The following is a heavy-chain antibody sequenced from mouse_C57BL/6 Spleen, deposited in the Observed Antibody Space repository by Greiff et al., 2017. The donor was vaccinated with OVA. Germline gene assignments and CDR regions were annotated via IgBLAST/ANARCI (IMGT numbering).Heavy chain of an antibody. CDR1: GYTFTSYW. V-gene: IGHV1-69*01. CDR3: ARYYYGEAMDY. J-gene: IGHJ4*01. CDR2: IDPSDSYT. D-gene: IGHD1-1*01. Sequence: VQLQQPGAELVMPGASVKLSCKASGYTFTSYWMHWVKQRPGQGLEWIGEIDPSDSYTNYNQKFKGKSTLTVDKSSSTAYMQLSSLTSEDSAVYYCARYYYGEAMDYWGQGTSVTVSS.